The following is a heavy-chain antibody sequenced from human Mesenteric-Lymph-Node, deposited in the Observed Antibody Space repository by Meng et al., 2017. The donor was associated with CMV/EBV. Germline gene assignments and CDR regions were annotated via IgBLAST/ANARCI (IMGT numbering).Heavy chain of an antibody. V-gene: IGHV4-39*01. CDR3: VRHSALLVTNFDY. Sequence: QVQLQESGPGLVKPSETLSLTCTVSGGSISSSSYYWGWSRQPPGKGLEWIGYIYYSGSTSYYNPSLKARVTISVDTSKNQFSLKLSSVTAADTAVYYCVRHSALLVTNFDYWGQGTLVTVSS. CDR2: IYYSGSTS. CDR1: GGSISSSSYY. D-gene: IGHD5-18*01. J-gene: IGHJ4*02.